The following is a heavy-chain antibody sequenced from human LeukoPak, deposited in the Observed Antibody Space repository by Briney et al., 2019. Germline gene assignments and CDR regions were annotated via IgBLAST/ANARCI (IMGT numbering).Heavy chain of an antibody. CDR2: VNPNSGGT. CDR3: ARDSYGMDV. Sequence: ASVKVSCKASGYTLTSYYLHWVRQAPGQGLEWMGRVNPNSGGTNYAQKFQGRVTMTRDTSISTAYMELSRLRSDDTAVYYCARDSYGMDVWGQGTTVTVSS. V-gene: IGHV1-2*06. J-gene: IGHJ6*02. CDR1: GYTLTSYY.